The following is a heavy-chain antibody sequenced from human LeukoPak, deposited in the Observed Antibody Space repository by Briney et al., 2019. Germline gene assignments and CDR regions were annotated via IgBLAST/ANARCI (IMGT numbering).Heavy chain of an antibody. CDR3: ANQITYYYDSSGYRAFDI. V-gene: IGHV1-2*06. Sequence: GASVKVSCKASGYTFTGYYMHWVRQAPGQGLEWMGRINPNSGGTNYAQKFQGRVTMTRDTSISTAYMELSRLRSDDTAVYYCANQITYYYDSSGYRAFDIWGQGTMVTVSS. CDR1: GYTFTGYY. CDR2: INPNSGGT. J-gene: IGHJ3*02. D-gene: IGHD3-22*01.